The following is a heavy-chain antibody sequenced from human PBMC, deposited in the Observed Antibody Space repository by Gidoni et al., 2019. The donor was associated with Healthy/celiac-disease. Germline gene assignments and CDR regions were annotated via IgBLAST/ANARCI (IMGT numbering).Heavy chain of an antibody. CDR1: GFTFNSNA. CDR2: ISGSGSGT. D-gene: IGHD6-19*01. Sequence: EVQLLESGGGLVQPGGSLRLSCAASGFTFNSNAMRRVGQAPGKGLEWVSAISGSGSGTNYADSVKGRFTISRDNSKNTLYLQMNSLRAEDTAVYYCAKRGWYYFDYWGQGTLVTVSS. V-gene: IGHV3-23*01. CDR3: AKRGWYYFDY. J-gene: IGHJ4*02.